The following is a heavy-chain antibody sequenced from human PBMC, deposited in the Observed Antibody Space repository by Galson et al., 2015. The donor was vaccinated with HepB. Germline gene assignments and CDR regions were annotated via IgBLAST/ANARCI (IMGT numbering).Heavy chain of an antibody. D-gene: IGHD3-3*01. V-gene: IGHV3-9*01. Sequence: SLRLSCAASGFTFDDYAMHWVRQPPGKGLEWVSGINWNSGSIGYADSVNGRFTISRDNAKNYLYLQLNSLKAEDTALYYCAKDITRVTIFGSAYDIWGQGTMVTVSS. CDR3: AKDITRVTIFGSAYDI. CDR1: GFTFDDYA. CDR2: INWNSGSI. J-gene: IGHJ3*02.